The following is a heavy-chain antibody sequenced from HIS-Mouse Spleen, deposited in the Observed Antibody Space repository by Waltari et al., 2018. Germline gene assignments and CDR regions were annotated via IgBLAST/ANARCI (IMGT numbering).Heavy chain of an antibody. J-gene: IGHJ3*02. D-gene: IGHD6-6*01. Sequence: QLQLQESGPGLVKPSETLSLTCNVSGGSISSSSYYWGWIRQPPGKGLEWIGSIYYSGSTYYNPSLKSRVTISVDTSKNQFSLKLSSVTAADTVVYYCASLPEYSSSSGAFDIWGQGTMVTVSS. CDR3: ASLPEYSSSSGAFDI. CDR2: IYYSGST. V-gene: IGHV4-39*07. CDR1: GGSISSSSYY.